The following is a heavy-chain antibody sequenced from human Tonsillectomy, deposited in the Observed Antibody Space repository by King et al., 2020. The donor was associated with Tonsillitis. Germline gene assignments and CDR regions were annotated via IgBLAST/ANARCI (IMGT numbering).Heavy chain of an antibody. CDR1: GFTFDDYA. D-gene: IGHD5-24*01. V-gene: IGHV3-9*01. CDR3: AKGAGVGGATYAEGSFDS. Sequence: VQLVESGGGLVQPGRSLRLSCAASGFTFDDYAMHWVRQAPGKGLEWVSGISWNSGSIGYADSVKGRFTISRDNAKNSLYLQMNSLRAEDTALYYCAKGAGVGGATYAEGSFDSWGQGTLVTVSS. CDR2: ISWNSGSI. J-gene: IGHJ4*02.